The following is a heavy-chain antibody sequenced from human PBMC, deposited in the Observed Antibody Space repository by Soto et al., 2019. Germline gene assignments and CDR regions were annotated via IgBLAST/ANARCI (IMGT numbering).Heavy chain of an antibody. CDR1: GASISSSSFY. CDR2: IYYNGGT. J-gene: IGHJ4*02. CDR3: ARHTPAISISDH. Sequence: PSETLSLTCTVAGASISSSSFYWGWIRQPPGKGLESIGSIYYNGGTYYNPSLKSRVTISVDTSKNQFSLKLSSVTAADTAVYYCARHTPAISISDHWGQGTLVTVSS. D-gene: IGHD2-15*01. V-gene: IGHV4-39*01.